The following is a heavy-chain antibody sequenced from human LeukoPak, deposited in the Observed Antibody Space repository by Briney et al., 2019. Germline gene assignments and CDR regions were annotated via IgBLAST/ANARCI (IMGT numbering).Heavy chain of an antibody. Sequence: SSETLSLTCAVSGGSISSSNWWSWVRQPPGKGLEWIGEIYHSGSTNYNPSLKSRVTISVDKSKNQFSLKLSSVTAADTAVYYCARVSSGATTVDYWGQGTLVTVSS. D-gene: IGHD1-26*01. V-gene: IGHV4-4*02. CDR3: ARVSSGATTVDY. CDR1: GGSISSSNW. CDR2: IYHSGST. J-gene: IGHJ4*02.